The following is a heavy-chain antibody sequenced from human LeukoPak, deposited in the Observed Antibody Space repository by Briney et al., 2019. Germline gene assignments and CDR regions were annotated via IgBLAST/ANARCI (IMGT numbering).Heavy chain of an antibody. CDR1: GFTVRTNY. CDR3: ARGETSSYDY. V-gene: IGHV3-66*01. CDR2: LYSGGNT. Sequence: GGSLRLSCAASGFTVRTNYMSWVRQAPGKGLEWVSVLYSGGNTYYADSVKGRFTISRDDSKNTLYLQMSSLRVADTAVYYCARGETSSYDYWGQGTLVTVSS. J-gene: IGHJ4*02. D-gene: IGHD2-2*01.